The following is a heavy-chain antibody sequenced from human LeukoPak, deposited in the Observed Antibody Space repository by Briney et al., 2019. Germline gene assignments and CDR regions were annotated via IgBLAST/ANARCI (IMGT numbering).Heavy chain of an antibody. Sequence: SETLSLTCTVSGGSVSSDYWSWIRQPPGKGLEWIGYISYSGTTNYNPSLKSRATISVDTSKNQVSLKLTSVAAADTAVYYCARKIRGGWLDPWGQGTLVTVSS. CDR3: ARKIRGGWLDP. J-gene: IGHJ5*02. V-gene: IGHV4-59*02. CDR1: GGSVSSDY. CDR2: ISYSGTT. D-gene: IGHD3-16*01.